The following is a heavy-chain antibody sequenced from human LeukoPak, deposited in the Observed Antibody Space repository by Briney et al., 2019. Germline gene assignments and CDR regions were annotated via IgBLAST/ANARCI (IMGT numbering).Heavy chain of an antibody. Sequence: ASVKVSCKASGYTFTGYYMHWVRQAPGQGLEWMGWINPNSGGTNYAQKFQGRVTMTRDTSISTAYMELSRLRSDDTAVYYCARPRGSSWYADAFDIWGQGTMVTVSS. J-gene: IGHJ3*02. D-gene: IGHD6-13*01. CDR2: INPNSGGT. CDR3: ARPRGSSWYADAFDI. CDR1: GYTFTGYY. V-gene: IGHV1-2*02.